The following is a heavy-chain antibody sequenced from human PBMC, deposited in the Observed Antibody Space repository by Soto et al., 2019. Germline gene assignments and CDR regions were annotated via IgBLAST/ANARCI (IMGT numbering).Heavy chain of an antibody. D-gene: IGHD4-17*01. Sequence: PSETLSLTXTVSGGSISSSSYYWGWIRQPPGKGLEWIGSIYYSGSTYYNPSLKSRVTISVDTSKNQFSLKLSSVTAADTAVYYCAGYDYGDYRFDYWGQGTLVTVSS. V-gene: IGHV4-39*01. CDR3: AGYDYGDYRFDY. J-gene: IGHJ4*02. CDR2: IYYSGST. CDR1: GGSISSSSYY.